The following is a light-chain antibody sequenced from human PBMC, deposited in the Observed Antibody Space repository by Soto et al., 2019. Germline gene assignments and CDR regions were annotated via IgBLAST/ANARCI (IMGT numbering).Light chain of an antibody. CDR1: QSVLFTSNNKNY. V-gene: IGKV4-1*01. CDR2: WAS. Sequence: DIVMTQSQDSLAVSLGERATINCKSSQSVLFTSNNKNYLAWYQQRPGQPPKLLIYWASTRESGVPDRFSGSGSGTDFTLTITSLQAEDVAVYYCQQYYSSPYTFGQGTKPEIK. CDR3: QQYYSSPYT. J-gene: IGKJ2*01.